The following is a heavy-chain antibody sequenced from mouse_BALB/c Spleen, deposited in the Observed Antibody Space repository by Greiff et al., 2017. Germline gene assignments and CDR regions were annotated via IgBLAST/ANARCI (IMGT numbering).Heavy chain of an antibody. D-gene: IGHD1-1*01. CDR3: ARGYYGSSPYWYFDV. Sequence: EVKLMESGGGLVKPGGSLKLSCAASGFTFSDYYMYWVRQTPEKRLEWVATISDGGSYTYYPDSVKGRFTISRDNAKNNLYLQMSSLKSEDTAMYYCARGYYGSSPYWYFDVWGAGTTVTVSS. V-gene: IGHV5-4*02. CDR1: GFTFSDYY. J-gene: IGHJ1*01. CDR2: ISDGGSYT.